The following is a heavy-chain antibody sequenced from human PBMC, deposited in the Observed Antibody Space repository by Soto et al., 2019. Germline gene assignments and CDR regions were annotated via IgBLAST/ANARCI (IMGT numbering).Heavy chain of an antibody. Sequence: QVQLQQWGAGLLKPSETLSLTCAVYGGSLSGYYGNWIRQSPGKGLEWIGEINHSGSTNYNPYLKSRVPISIDTSKSQFSLKLSSVTAADTAVYYCARTRNLDVWGQGPTVIVSS. CDR3: ARTRNLDV. D-gene: IGHD1-1*01. CDR2: INHSGST. CDR1: GGSLSGYY. J-gene: IGHJ6*02. V-gene: IGHV4-34*01.